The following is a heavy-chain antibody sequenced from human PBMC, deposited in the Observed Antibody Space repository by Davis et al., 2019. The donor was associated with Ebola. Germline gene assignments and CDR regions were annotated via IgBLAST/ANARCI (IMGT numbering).Heavy chain of an antibody. V-gene: IGHV4-34*01. J-gene: IGHJ4*02. Sequence: MPSETLSLTCAVYGGSFSGYYWSWIRQPPGKGLEWIGEINHRGSTNYNPSLKSRVTISVDTSKNQFSLKLSSVTAADTAVYYCARGLSNSQVDYWGQGTLVTVSS. CDR3: ARGLSNSQVDY. CDR2: INHRGST. D-gene: IGHD4-23*01. CDR1: GGSFSGYY.